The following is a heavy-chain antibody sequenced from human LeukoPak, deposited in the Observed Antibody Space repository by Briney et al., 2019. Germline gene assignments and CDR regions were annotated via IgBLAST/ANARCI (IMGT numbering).Heavy chain of an antibody. Sequence: ASVKVSCKASGYTFTGYYIYWVRQAPGQGLEWMGWMNPNSGNTGYAQKFQGRVTMTRNTSISTAYMELSSLRSEDTAVYYCARGPWDYDSSGYQYYYYYYMDVWGKGTTVTVSS. V-gene: IGHV1-8*02. CDR2: MNPNSGNT. CDR1: GYTFTGYY. D-gene: IGHD3-22*01. J-gene: IGHJ6*03. CDR3: ARGPWDYDSSGYQYYYYYYMDV.